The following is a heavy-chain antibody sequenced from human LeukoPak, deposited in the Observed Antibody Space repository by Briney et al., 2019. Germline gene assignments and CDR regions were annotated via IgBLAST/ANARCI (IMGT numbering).Heavy chain of an antibody. CDR3: AKAEDYGEAFDY. D-gene: IGHD4-17*01. V-gene: IGHV3-23*01. Sequence: PGGSLRLSCAASGFTFSSYTMSWVRQAPGKGLEWVSAISGSGGSTYYADSVKGRFTISRDNSKNTLYLQMNSLRAEDTAVYYCAKAEDYGEAFDYWGQGTLVTVSS. CDR1: GFTFSSYT. J-gene: IGHJ4*02. CDR2: ISGSGGST.